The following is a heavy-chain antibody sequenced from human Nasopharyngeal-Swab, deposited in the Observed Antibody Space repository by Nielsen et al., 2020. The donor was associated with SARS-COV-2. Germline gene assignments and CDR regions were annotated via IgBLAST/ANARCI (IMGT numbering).Heavy chain of an antibody. D-gene: IGHD3-9*01. Sequence: GGSLRLSCAASGFTFSSYGMHWVRQAPGKGLEWVAVTSYDGSNKYYADSVKGRFTISRDNSKNTLYLQMNSLRAEDTAVYYCAKEAGYYDILTGYYLSLGYGMDVWGQGTTVTVSS. V-gene: IGHV3-30*18. CDR2: TSYDGSNK. CDR3: AKEAGYYDILTGYYLSLGYGMDV. CDR1: GFTFSSYG. J-gene: IGHJ6*02.